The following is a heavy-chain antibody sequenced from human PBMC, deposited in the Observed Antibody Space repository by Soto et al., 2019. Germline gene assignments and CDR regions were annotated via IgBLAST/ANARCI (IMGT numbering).Heavy chain of an antibody. V-gene: IGHV4-59*08. CDR2: IYYSGST. CDR1: GGSISSYY. J-gene: IGHJ3*02. CDR3: ARRSDDAFDI. Sequence: SETLPLTCTVFGGSISSYYWSWIRQPPGKGLEWIGYIYYSGSTNYNPSLKSRVTISVDTSKNQFSLKLSSVTAADTAVYYCARRSDDAFDIWGQGTMVTVSS.